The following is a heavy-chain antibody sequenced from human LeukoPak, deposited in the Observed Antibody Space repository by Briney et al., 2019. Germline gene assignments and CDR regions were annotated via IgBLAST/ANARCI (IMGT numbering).Heavy chain of an antibody. J-gene: IGHJ6*03. D-gene: IGHD2-2*01. CDR1: RFTFSSYT. CDR3: ASMPSTEIYYFYYMDV. Sequence: GGSLRLSCADSRFTFSSYTMKWVRQAPGKGLEWVSGISANAVSTYYADSVKGRFTISRDNSKNTLYLHVDRLGTEDTAVYYCASMPSTEIYYFYYMDVWGKGTTVTVSS. V-gene: IGHV3-23*01. CDR2: ISANAVST.